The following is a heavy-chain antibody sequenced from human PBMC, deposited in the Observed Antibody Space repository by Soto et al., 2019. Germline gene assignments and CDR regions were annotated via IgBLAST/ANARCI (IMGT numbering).Heavy chain of an antibody. D-gene: IGHD3-3*02. CDR3: ARELEYYFDY. CDR1: GFTFSNFG. CDR2: VWYDGRTK. J-gene: IGHJ4*02. Sequence: GGSLRLSCAASGFTFSNFGMHWARQSPGKGLEWVAVVWYDGRTKYYADSVKGRFTISRDNSKNTLYLQMNSLRAEDTAVYYCARELEYYFDYWGQGTLVTVSS. V-gene: IGHV3-33*08.